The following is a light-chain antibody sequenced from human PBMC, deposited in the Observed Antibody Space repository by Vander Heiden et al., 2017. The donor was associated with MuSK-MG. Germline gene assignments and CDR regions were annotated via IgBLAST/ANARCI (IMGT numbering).Light chain of an antibody. J-gene: IGKJ4*01. CDR1: QAISSF. V-gene: IGKV1-9*01. CDR3: QQLDRSPIT. CDR2: RAS. Sequence: DVQLTQSPSFLSASVGDRVTITCRASQAISSFLAWYQQKPGKAPKLLISRASTLQSGVPPRFSGSESGTDFILTINSRQPEDFATYYCQQLDRSPITFGGGTKVDI.